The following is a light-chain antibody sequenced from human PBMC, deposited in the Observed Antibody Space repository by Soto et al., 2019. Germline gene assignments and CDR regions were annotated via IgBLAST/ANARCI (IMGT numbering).Light chain of an antibody. CDR3: NSYAGSNTYV. Sequence: QSALTQPPSASGSPGQSVTISCTGTKNDIGVYDFVSWYQHHPGKAPRLIIYEVVQRPSGVPDRLSGSKSGNTASLTVSGLQAADDADYFCNSYAGSNTYVFGSGTKLTVL. CDR1: KNDIGVYDF. J-gene: IGLJ1*01. V-gene: IGLV2-8*01. CDR2: EVV.